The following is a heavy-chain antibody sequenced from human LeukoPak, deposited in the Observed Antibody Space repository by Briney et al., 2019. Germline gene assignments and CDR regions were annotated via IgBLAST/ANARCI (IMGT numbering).Heavy chain of an antibody. CDR2: IKQDGSEK. J-gene: IGHJ6*02. V-gene: IGHV3-7*01. Sequence: PGGSLRLSCVASGFTFSSYWMSWVRQAPGKGLEWVANIKQDGSEKYYVDSVKGRFTISRDNAKNSLYLQMNSLRAEDTAVYYCARDPEMKAAAGTSEGMDVWGQGTTVTVSS. CDR3: ARDPEMKAAAGTSEGMDV. D-gene: IGHD6-13*01. CDR1: GFTFSSYW.